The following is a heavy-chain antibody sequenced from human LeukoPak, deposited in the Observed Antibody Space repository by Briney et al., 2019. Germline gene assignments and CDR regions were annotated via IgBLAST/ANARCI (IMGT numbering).Heavy chain of an antibody. CDR1: GFTFSSYG. Sequence: GGSLRLSCAASGFTFSSYGMLWVRQAPGKGLEWVAVIWYDGSNKYYADSVKGRFTISRDNSKNTLYLQMNSLRAEDTAVYYCARDRDGSSYYFDYWGQGTLVTVSS. CDR2: IWYDGSNK. D-gene: IGHD1-26*01. V-gene: IGHV3-33*01. CDR3: ARDRDGSSYYFDY. J-gene: IGHJ4*02.